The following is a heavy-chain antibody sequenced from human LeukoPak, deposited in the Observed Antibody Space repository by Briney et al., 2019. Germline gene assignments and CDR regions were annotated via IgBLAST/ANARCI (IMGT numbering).Heavy chain of an antibody. CDR1: GFTFDDYG. J-gene: IGHJ4*02. D-gene: IGHD3-9*01. CDR2: INWDGGST. V-gene: IGHV3-20*04. Sequence: GGSLRLSCAASGFTFDDYGMSWVRQAPGKGLEWVSGINWDGGSTGYADSVKGRFTISRGNAENTLYLQMNSLRVEDTAVYYCVRGADTGYSSDSWGQGTLVTVSS. CDR3: VRGADTGYSSDS.